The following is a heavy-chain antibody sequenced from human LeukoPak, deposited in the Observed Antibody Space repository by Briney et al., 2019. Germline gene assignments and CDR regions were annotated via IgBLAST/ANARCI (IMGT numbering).Heavy chain of an antibody. CDR2: IYYSGST. CDR3: ASLTYRYQPPFDY. J-gene: IGHJ4*02. D-gene: IGHD2-2*01. V-gene: IGHV4-30-4*01. CDR1: GGSISSGDYY. Sequence: PSETLSLTCTVSGGSISSGDYYWSWIRQPPGKGLEWNGYIYYSGSTYYNPSLKSRVTISVDTSKNQFSLKLSSVTAADTAVYYCASLTYRYQPPFDYWGQGTLVTVSS.